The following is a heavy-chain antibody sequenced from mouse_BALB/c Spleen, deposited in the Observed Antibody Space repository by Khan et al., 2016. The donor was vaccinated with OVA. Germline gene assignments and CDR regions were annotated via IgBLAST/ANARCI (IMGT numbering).Heavy chain of an antibody. D-gene: IGHD2-14*01. CDR3: VRDGAYHRNAGCFAY. J-gene: IGHJ3*01. CDR2: INPSNGYT. V-gene: IGHV1-4*01. Sequence: QVQLKQSGAELARPGASVKMSCKASGYTFTSYTIHWIKKRPGQGLEWIGYINPSNGYTNYNQKFKDKATLTTDKSSTTAYLQLSSLTSDDSAVYNCVRDGAYHRNAGCFAYWGQGTLVTVSA. CDR1: GYTFTSYT.